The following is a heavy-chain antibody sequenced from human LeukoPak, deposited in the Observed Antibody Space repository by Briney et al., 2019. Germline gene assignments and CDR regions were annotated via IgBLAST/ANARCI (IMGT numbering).Heavy chain of an antibody. CDR3: AIINLRDGYNLFDY. CDR2: IIPILGIA. D-gene: IGHD5-24*01. Sequence: GASVKVSCKASGGTLSSYAISWVRQAPGQGLEWMGRIIPILGIANYAQKFQGRVTITADKSTSTAYMELSSLRSEDTAVYYCAIINLRDGYNLFDYWGQGTLVTVSS. CDR1: GGTLSSYA. V-gene: IGHV1-69*04. J-gene: IGHJ4*02.